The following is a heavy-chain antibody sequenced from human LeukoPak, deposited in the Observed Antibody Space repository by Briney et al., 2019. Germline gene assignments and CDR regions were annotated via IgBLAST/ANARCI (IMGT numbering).Heavy chain of an antibody. V-gene: IGHV3-30-3*01. CDR2: ISFDGSDK. Sequence: GRSLRLSCAASGFTLNSYTIHWVRRAPGKGLEGVAVISFDGSDKYYADSVKGRFTISKDNSKDTLDLQMNGLRAEDTAIYYCARDNCRTVAGCIHWFFDLWGRGALVTVSA. CDR3: ARDNCRTVAGCIHWFFDL. J-gene: IGHJ2*01. D-gene: IGHD6-19*01. CDR1: GFTLNSYT.